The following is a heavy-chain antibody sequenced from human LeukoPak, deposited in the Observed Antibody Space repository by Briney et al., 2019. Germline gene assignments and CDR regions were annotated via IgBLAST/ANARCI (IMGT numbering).Heavy chain of an antibody. D-gene: IGHD2-2*01. CDR3: ARAAYGDIVVVPAARGYYFDY. J-gene: IGHJ4*02. Sequence: SETLSLTCTVSGGSISSYYWSWIRQPPGKGLEWIGYIYYSGSTNYNPSLKSRVTISVGTSKNQFSLKLSSVTAADTAVYYCARAAYGDIVVVPAARGYYFDYWGQGTLVTVSS. CDR2: IYYSGST. V-gene: IGHV4-59*08. CDR1: GGSISSYY.